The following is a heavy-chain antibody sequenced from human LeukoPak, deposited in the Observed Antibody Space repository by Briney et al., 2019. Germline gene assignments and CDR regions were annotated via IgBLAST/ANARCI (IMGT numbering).Heavy chain of an antibody. D-gene: IGHD5-12*01. V-gene: IGHV1-24*01. CDR2: FDPEDGET. Sequence: ASAKVSCKISGYTLRELSMHWVRQAPGKGLEWKEGFDPEDGETIYAQKFQGRVTMTEDTSTDTAYMELSSLRSEDTAVYYCATVLRGYSGFILDYWGQGTLVTVSS. J-gene: IGHJ4*02. CDR3: ATVLRGYSGFILDY. CDR1: GYTLRELS.